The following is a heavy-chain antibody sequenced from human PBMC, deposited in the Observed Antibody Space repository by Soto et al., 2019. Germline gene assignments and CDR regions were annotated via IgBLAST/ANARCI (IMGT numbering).Heavy chain of an antibody. CDR2: VYYSGST. J-gene: IGHJ6*02. V-gene: IGHV4-61*01. D-gene: IGHD1-1*01. CDR1: GVSVRSGRYY. Sequence: SETLSLTCTVSGVSVRSGRYYWGWIRQPPGKGLEWIGYVYYSGSTNYNPSLKSRATISIDTFNDQFSLKLTTVTVADTAVYYCVRVPGLEPHYYYGMDVWGQGTTVTVSS. CDR3: VRVPGLEPHYYYGMDV.